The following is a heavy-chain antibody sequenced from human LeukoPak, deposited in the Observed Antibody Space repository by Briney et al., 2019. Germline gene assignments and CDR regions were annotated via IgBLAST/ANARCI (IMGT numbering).Heavy chain of an antibody. D-gene: IGHD3-22*01. Sequence: PSETLSLTCTVSGGSISSSSYYWGWIRQPPGKGLEWIGSIYYSGSTNYNPSLKSRVTISVDTSKNQFSLKLSSVTAADTAVYYCARVGDYDSSGYYYRNWFDPWGQGTLVTVSS. CDR1: GGSISSSSYY. V-gene: IGHV4-39*07. J-gene: IGHJ5*02. CDR3: ARVGDYDSSGYYYRNWFDP. CDR2: IYYSGST.